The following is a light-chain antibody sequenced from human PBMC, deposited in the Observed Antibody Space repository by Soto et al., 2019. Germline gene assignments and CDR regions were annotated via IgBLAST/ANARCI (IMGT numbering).Light chain of an antibody. J-gene: IGKJ1*01. V-gene: IGKV3-20*01. CDR1: QGVSSTY. CDR2: GAS. Sequence: EIVLTQSPGTLSLSPGERATLSCRASQGVSSTYLAWYQQKPGQAPRLLIYGASFRATGIPDRFSGSGSGTDFTLTISRLEPEDLAVYYCQQFGGSSRTFGQGNKVEIK. CDR3: QQFGGSSRT.